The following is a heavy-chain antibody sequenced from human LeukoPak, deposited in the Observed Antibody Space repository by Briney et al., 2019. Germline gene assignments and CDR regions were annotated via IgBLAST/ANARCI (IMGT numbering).Heavy chain of an antibody. V-gene: IGHV1-69*05. CDR2: IIPIFGTA. Sequence: SVKVSCKASGGTFSSYAIIWVRQAPGQGLEWMGGIIPIFGTANYAQKFQGRVTITTDESTSTAYMELSSLRSEDTAVYYCASSIVVVPAARTYYYYYMDVWGKGTTVTVSS. CDR1: GGTFSSYA. CDR3: ASSIVVVPAARTYYYYYMDV. J-gene: IGHJ6*03. D-gene: IGHD2-2*01.